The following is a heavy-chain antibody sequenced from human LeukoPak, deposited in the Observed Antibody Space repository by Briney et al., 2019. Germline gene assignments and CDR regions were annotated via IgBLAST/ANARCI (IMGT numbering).Heavy chain of an antibody. D-gene: IGHD6-19*01. J-gene: IGHJ5*02. CDR2: INHSGST. CDR3: ARVAVAGNWFDP. CDR1: GGSFSGYY. V-gene: IGHV4-34*01. Sequence: PSETLSLTCAVYGGSFSGYYWSWIRQPPGKGLEWIGEINHSGSTNYNPSLKSRVTISVDTSKNQFSLKLSSATAADTAVYYCARVAVAGNWFDPWGQGTLVTVSS.